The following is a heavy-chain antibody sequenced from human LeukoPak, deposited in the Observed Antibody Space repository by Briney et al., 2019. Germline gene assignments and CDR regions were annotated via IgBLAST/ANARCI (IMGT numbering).Heavy chain of an antibody. Sequence: PSETLSLTCTVSGYSISSGYYWGWIRQPPGKGLEWIGSIYHSGSTYYNPSLKSRVTISVDTSKNQFSLKLSSVTAADTAVYYCARSLGSSGWFPGYYWGREPWSPSPQ. V-gene: IGHV4-38-2*02. D-gene: IGHD6-19*01. CDR3: ARSLGSSGWFPGYY. CDR1: GYSISSGYY. CDR2: IYHSGST. J-gene: IGHJ4*02.